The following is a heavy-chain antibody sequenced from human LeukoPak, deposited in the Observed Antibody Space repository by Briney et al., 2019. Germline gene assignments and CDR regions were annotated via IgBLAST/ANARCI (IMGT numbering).Heavy chain of an antibody. Sequence: ASVKVSCKASGYTFSSYYMYWVRQAPGQGLEWMGFINPKDGKTSYAQKFQGRVTVTRDMSTSTVYMELSRLRYEDTAVYYCARTSLDSTCFDYWGQGTLVTVSS. CDR2: INPKDGKT. D-gene: IGHD3-22*01. CDR3: ARTSLDSTCFDY. CDR1: GYTFSSYY. V-gene: IGHV1-46*01. J-gene: IGHJ4*02.